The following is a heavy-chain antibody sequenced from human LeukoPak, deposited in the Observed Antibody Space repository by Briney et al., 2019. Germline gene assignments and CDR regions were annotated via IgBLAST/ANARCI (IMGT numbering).Heavy chain of an antibody. CDR1: GFTFSDHY. V-gene: IGHV3-53*01. J-gene: IGHJ4*02. D-gene: IGHD1-14*01. Sequence: GGSLRLSCTASGFTFSDHYIDWVRQAPGKGLEWVSVIHDGGSTYYADSVKGRFTISRDNSKNTVYLQMNSLRAGDTAVYYCARTHPTGYFDYWGQGTLVTVSS. CDR2: IHDGGST. CDR3: ARTHPTGYFDY.